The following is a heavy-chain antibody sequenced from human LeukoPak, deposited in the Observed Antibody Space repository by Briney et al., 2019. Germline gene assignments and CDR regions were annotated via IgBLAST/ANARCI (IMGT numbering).Heavy chain of an antibody. J-gene: IGHJ4*02. CDR2: IYSGGST. V-gene: IGHV3-53*01. CDR1: GFTVSSNY. D-gene: IGHD3-22*01. CDR3: ARGHYDSSGYYPYYFDY. Sequence: GGSLRLSCAASGFTVSSNYMSWVRQAPGKGLEGVSVIYSGGSTYYADSVKGRFTISRDNSKNTLYLQMNSLRAEDTAVYYCARGHYDSSGYYPYYFDYWGQGTLVTVSS.